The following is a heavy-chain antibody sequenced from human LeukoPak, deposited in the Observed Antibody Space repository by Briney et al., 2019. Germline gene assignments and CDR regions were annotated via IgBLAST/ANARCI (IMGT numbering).Heavy chain of an antibody. CDR2: IYYSGST. Sequence: SETLSLTCTVSGGSISSSSYYWGWIRQPPGKGLEWIGSIYYSGSTYYNPSLKSRVTISVDTSKNQFSLKLGSVTAADAAVYYCASRGHYYDSSGPGVGYWGQGTLVTVSS. J-gene: IGHJ4*02. CDR1: GGSISSSSYY. D-gene: IGHD3-22*01. V-gene: IGHV4-39*01. CDR3: ASRGHYYDSSGPGVGY.